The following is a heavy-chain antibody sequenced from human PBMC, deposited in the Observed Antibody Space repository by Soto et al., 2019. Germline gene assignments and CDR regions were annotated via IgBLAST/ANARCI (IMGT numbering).Heavy chain of an antibody. D-gene: IGHD3-22*01. CDR1: GFTFSSYE. Sequence: PGGSLRLSCAASGFTFSSYEMNWVRQAPGKGLEWVSYISSSGSTIYYADSVKGRFTISRDNAKNSLYLQMNSLRAEDTAVYYCARDMGYYDSSGYESDFDYWGQGTLVTVSS. V-gene: IGHV3-48*03. CDR3: ARDMGYYDSSGYESDFDY. J-gene: IGHJ4*02. CDR2: ISSSGSTI.